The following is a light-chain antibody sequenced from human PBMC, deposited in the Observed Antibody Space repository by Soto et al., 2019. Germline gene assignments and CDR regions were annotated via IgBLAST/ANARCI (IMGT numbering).Light chain of an antibody. CDR3: SSYTSSNTLE. CDR1: SSDVGGYKY. V-gene: IGLV2-14*01. Sequence: QSVLTQPASVSGSPGQSITISCTGTSSDVGGYKYVSWYQKHPGKAPKLMIYEVSNRPSGVSNRFSGSKSGNTASLTISGLQAEDEADYYCSSYTSSNTLEFGGGTKLTVL. CDR2: EVS. J-gene: IGLJ2*01.